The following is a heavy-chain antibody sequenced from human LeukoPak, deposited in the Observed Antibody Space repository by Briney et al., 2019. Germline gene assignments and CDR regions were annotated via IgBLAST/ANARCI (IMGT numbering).Heavy chain of an antibody. CDR1: GFTFSDYY. CDR3: ARRYYYGSGRNGMDV. Sequence: GGSLRLSCAASGFTFSDYYMSWIRQAPGKGLERVSYISSSGSTIYYADSVKGRFTISRDNAKNSLYLQMNSLRAEDTAVYYCARRYYYGSGRNGMDVWGQGTTVTVSS. CDR2: ISSSGSTI. V-gene: IGHV3-11*01. J-gene: IGHJ6*02. D-gene: IGHD3-10*01.